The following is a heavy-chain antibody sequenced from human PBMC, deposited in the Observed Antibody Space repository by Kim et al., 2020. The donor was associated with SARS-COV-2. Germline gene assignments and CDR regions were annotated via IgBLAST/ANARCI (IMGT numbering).Heavy chain of an antibody. V-gene: IGHV3-48*02. Sequence: GGSLRLSCAASGFTFSSYSMNWVRQAPGKGLEWVSYISSSSSTIYYADSVKGRFTISRDNAKNSLYLQMNSLRDEDTAVYYCARDLYSGGVIYYYYGMDVWGQGTTVTVSS. D-gene: IGHD2-21*01. CDR1: GFTFSSYS. CDR3: ARDLYSGGVIYYYYGMDV. CDR2: ISSSSSTI. J-gene: IGHJ6*02.